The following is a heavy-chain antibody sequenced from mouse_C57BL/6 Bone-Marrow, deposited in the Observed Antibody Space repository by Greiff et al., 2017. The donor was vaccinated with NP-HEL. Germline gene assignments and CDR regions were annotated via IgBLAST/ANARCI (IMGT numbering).Heavy chain of an antibody. Sequence: EVKLEESGPELVKPGASVKISCKASGYSFTGYYMNWVKQSPEKSLEWIGEINPSTGGTTYNQKFKAKATLTVDNSSSTAYMQLKSLTSEDSAVYYCARKGLYYGSSHFVDYWGQGTSVTVSS. CDR3: ARKGLYYGSSHFVDY. J-gene: IGHJ4*01. D-gene: IGHD1-1*01. CDR1: GYSFTGYY. V-gene: IGHV1-42*01. CDR2: INPSTGGT.